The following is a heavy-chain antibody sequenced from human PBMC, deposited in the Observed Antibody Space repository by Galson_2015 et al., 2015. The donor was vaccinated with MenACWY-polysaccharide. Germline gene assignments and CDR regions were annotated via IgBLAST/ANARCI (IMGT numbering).Heavy chain of an antibody. CDR1: GFTFSSYS. J-gene: IGHJ6*02. CDR3: ATNPRPPVFHGIDG. V-gene: IGHV3-21*01. CDR2: ISSSSSYI. Sequence: SLRLSCAASGFTFSSYSMNWVRQAPGKGLEWVSSISSSSSYIYYADSVKGRFTISRDNAKNSLYLQMNSLRAEDTAVYYCATNPRPPVFHGIDGWGPRTTGTVSS.